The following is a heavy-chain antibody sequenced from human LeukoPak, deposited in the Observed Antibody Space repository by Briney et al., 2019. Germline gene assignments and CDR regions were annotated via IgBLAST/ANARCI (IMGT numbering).Heavy chain of an antibody. D-gene: IGHD4-17*01. CDR3: AREIYGDSDTYYFDY. V-gene: IGHV3-64*01. CDR2: FNYNGVGT. J-gene: IGHJ4*02. Sequence: PGGSLRLSWAASGFTFSWFALDWVRPAPGEGLEYVSAFNYNGVGTYYANSVKDRFTISRDNSKNTLYLQMGSLRAEDLAVYYCAREIYGDSDTYYFDYWGQGTLVTVSS. CDR1: GFTFSWFA.